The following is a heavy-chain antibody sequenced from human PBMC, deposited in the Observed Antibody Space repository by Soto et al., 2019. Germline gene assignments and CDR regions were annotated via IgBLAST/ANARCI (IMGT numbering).Heavy chain of an antibody. D-gene: IGHD6-13*01. CDR1: GGSFSGYY. CDR3: EREAAAARPYYYYYYGMDV. V-gene: IGHV4-34*01. J-gene: IGHJ6*01. CDR2: INHSGST. Sequence: SETLSLTCAVYGGSFSGYYWSWIRQPPGKGLEWIGEINHSGSTNYNPSLKSRVTISVDTSKNQFSLKLSSVTAADTAVYYCEREAAAARPYYYYYYGMDVWGQGTTGTGSS.